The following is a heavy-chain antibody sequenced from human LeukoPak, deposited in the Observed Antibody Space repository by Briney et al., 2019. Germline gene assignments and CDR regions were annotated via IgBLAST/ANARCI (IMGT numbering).Heavy chain of an antibody. CDR3: ARDLVATVTNLWVYYYGMDV. CDR1: GFTFSSYS. Sequence: GGSLRLSCAASGFTFSSYSMNWVRQAPGKGLEWVAVIWYDGSNKYYADSVKGRFTISRDNSKNTLYLQMNSLRAEDTAVYYCARDLVATVTNLWVYYYGMDVWGQGTTVTVSS. D-gene: IGHD4-17*01. J-gene: IGHJ6*02. CDR2: IWYDGSNK. V-gene: IGHV3-33*08.